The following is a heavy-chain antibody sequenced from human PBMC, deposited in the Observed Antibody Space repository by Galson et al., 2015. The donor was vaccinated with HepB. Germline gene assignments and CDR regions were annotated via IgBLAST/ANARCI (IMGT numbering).Heavy chain of an antibody. J-gene: IGHJ4*02. D-gene: IGHD2-2*02. V-gene: IGHV4-39*07. CDR2: IYYSGST. Sequence: ETLSLTCTVSGGSISSSSYYWGWIRQPPGKGLEWIGSIYYSGSTYYNPSLKSRVTISVDTSKNQFSLKLSSVTAADTAVYYCARDLVVPAAIDYWGQGTLVTVSS. CDR1: GGSISSSSYY. CDR3: ARDLVVPAAIDY.